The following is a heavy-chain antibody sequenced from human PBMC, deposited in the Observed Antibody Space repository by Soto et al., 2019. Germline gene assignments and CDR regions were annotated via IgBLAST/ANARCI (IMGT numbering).Heavy chain of an antibody. D-gene: IGHD4-17*01. V-gene: IGHV1-18*04. CDR2: ISTYNTNT. CDR3: ARWAGQARDYGGPFDY. J-gene: IGHJ4*02. CDR1: GERFTTYG. Sequence: QVQLVQSGAEVKNPGASLTVSCKASGERFTTYGISWVRQAPGQGLEWMGWISTYNTNTNYAPKFQGRLLLTTDTPTTTANMELRSQRPDDTAVYYCARWAGQARDYGGPFDYSGQGTMVTVSS.